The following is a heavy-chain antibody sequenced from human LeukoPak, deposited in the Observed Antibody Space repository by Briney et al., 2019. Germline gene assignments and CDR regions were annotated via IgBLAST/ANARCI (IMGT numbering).Heavy chain of an antibody. CDR3: ARAPSWNYNRYYYYYVDV. D-gene: IGHD1-7*01. CDR2: MNPNSGNT. V-gene: IGHV1-8*03. Sequence: ASVKVSCKASVYTFTSYDINWVRQATGQGLEWMGWMNPNSGNTGYAQKFQGRVTITRNTSISTAYMELSSLRSEDTAVYYCARAPSWNYNRYYYYYVDVWGRGTTVTVSS. CDR1: VYTFTSYD. J-gene: IGHJ6*03.